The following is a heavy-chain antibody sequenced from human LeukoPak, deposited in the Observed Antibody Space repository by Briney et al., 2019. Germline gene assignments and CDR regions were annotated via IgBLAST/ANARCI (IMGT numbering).Heavy chain of an antibody. CDR2: INPNSGGT. Sequence: ASVKVSCKASGYTFTGYYMHWVRRAPGQGLEWMGWINPNSGGTNYAQKFQGRVTMTRDTSISTAYMELSRLRSDDTAVYYCARIPERVSNSDYWGQGTLVTVSS. J-gene: IGHJ4*02. CDR1: GYTFTGYY. CDR3: ARIPERVSNSDY. D-gene: IGHD2-2*02. V-gene: IGHV1-2*02.